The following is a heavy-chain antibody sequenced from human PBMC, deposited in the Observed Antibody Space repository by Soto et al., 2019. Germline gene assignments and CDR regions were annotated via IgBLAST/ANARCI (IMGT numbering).Heavy chain of an antibody. D-gene: IGHD1-26*01. CDR1: GNTFTYRY. J-gene: IGHJ4*02. V-gene: IGHV1-45*02. CDR3: AGGGAGSGPFTWELPDH. Sequence: QVQLVQSGAEVKKTGSSVTVSSKALGNTFTYRYLHWVRQAPGQALEWMGWITPFSGDVHYAQKSQERVTITRDRSINTAYMQMSSLRSEDTAMYFCAGGGAGSGPFTWELPDHWGQGTLVTVSS. CDR2: ITPFSGDV.